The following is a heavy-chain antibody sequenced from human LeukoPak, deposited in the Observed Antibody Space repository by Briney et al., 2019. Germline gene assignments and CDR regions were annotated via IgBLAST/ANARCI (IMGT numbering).Heavy chain of an antibody. V-gene: IGHV3-23*01. J-gene: IGHJ3*02. Sequence: GGSLRLSCAASGFTFSSYGMHWVRQAPGKGLEWVSAISGSGGSTYYADSVKGRFTISRDNSKNTLYLQMNSLRAEDTAVYYCAKVSGYSYGRPIDAFDIWGQGTMVTVSS. CDR1: GFTFSSYG. CDR2: ISGSGGST. D-gene: IGHD5-18*01. CDR3: AKVSGYSYGRPIDAFDI.